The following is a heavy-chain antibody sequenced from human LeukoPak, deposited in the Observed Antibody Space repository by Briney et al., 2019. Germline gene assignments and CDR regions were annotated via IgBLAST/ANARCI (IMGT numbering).Heavy chain of an antibody. CDR3: ARDYYDFWSGYLWFDP. CDR1: GYTFTGYY. V-gene: IGHV1-69*13. CDR2: IIPIFGTA. D-gene: IGHD3-3*01. J-gene: IGHJ5*02. Sequence: SVKVSCKASGYTFTGYYMHWVRQAPGQGLEWMGGIIPIFGTANYAQKFQGRVTITADESTSTAYMELSSLRSEDTAVYYCARDYYDFWSGYLWFDPWGQGTLVTVSS.